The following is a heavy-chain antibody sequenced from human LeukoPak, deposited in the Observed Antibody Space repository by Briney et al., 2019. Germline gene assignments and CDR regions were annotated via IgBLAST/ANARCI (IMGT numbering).Heavy chain of an antibody. V-gene: IGHV3-7*01. CDR2: IKHDGSEK. Sequence: PGGSLRLSCAASGFTFSSYWMSWVRQAPGKGLEWVANIKHDGSEKYYVDSVKGRFTISRDNAKNSLYLQMNSLRAEDTAVYYCASGGSYFQTMGDIWGQGTMVTVSS. D-gene: IGHD1-26*01. CDR3: ASGGSYFQTMGDI. CDR1: GFTFSSYW. J-gene: IGHJ3*02.